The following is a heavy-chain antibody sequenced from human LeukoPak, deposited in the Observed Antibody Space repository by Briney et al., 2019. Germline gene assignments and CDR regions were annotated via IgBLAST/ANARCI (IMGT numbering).Heavy chain of an antibody. CDR2: SYYSGST. D-gene: IGHD6-13*01. CDR3: ARSQGIAAAVCD. V-gene: IGHV4-39*07. J-gene: IGHJ4*02. CDR1: GGSISSSSYY. Sequence: TSQTLSLTCTVSGGSISSSSYYWGWIRQPPGKGLEGIGRSYYSGSTYYNPSLKSRVTITVDTSKNQFSLKLSSVTAADTAVYYCARSQGIAAAVCDWGQGTLVTVSS.